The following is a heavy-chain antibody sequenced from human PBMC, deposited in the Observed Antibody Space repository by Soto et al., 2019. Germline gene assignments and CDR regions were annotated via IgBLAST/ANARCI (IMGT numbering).Heavy chain of an antibody. CDR2: INSDGSST. D-gene: IGHD3-3*01. CDR1: GFTFSSYW. J-gene: IGHJ6*03. CDR3: ARSEVVTYDDFWSGDETRHPNPYMDV. V-gene: IGHV3-74*01. Sequence: EVQLVESGGGLVQPGGSLRLSCAASGFTFSSYWMHWVRHAPGKGLVWVSRINSDGSSTSYADSVKGRFTISRDNAKNTLYLQMNSLRAEDTAVYYCARSEVVTYDDFWSGDETRHPNPYMDVWGKGTTVTVSS.